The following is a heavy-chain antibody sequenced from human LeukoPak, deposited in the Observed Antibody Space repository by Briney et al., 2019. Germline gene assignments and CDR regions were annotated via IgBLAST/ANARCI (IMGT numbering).Heavy chain of an antibody. CDR1: GLTFSSYA. CDR2: ISGSGGST. Sequence: GGSLRLSCAASGLTFSSYAMSWVRQAPGKGLEWVSAISGSGGSTYYADSVKGRFTISRDISKNTLYLHMNSLRAEDTAVYYCAKFIYSSWYYFDYWGQGTLVTVSS. D-gene: IGHD6-13*01. CDR3: AKFIYSSWYYFDY. V-gene: IGHV3-23*01. J-gene: IGHJ4*02.